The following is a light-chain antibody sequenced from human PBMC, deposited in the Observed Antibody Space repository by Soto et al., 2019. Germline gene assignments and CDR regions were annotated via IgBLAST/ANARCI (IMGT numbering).Light chain of an antibody. J-gene: IGLJ1*01. CDR2: EVS. V-gene: IGLV2-23*02. CDR3: CSYAGSRYV. Sequence: QSALTQPASVSGSPGQSITISCTGTTSDVGSYNLVSWYQQHPGKAPKLMIYEVSKRPSGVSNRFSGSKSGNTASLTISGLQAEDEADYYCCSYAGSRYVFGTRTKVTVL. CDR1: TSDVGSYNL.